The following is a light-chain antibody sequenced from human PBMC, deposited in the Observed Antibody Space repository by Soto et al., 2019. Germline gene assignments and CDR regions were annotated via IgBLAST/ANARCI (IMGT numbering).Light chain of an antibody. CDR1: NSNIGSNT. V-gene: IGLV1-44*01. J-gene: IGLJ1*01. Sequence: QSVVTQPPSASGTPGQRVVISCSGSNSNIGSNTVNWYQQLPGTAPKLLIHSNNQRPSGVPARFSGSKSDTSASLAITGLQSDDEAHYYCAAWDDSLNGDVFGTGTKVTVL. CDR3: AAWDDSLNGDV. CDR2: SNN.